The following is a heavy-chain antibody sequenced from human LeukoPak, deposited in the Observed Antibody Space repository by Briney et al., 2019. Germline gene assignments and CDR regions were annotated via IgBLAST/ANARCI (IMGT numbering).Heavy chain of an antibody. J-gene: IGHJ6*03. D-gene: IGHD3-9*01. CDR2: IHWNGDTT. CDR1: GFTFDDYG. CDR3: ARGIRYYYYYYMDV. V-gene: IGHV3-20*04. Sequence: GGSLRLSCAASGFTFDDYGMNWVRQAPGKGLEWISGIHWNGDTTNYAASVEGRFTISRDNAKNSLYLQMNSLRAEDTALYYCARGIRYYYYYYMDVWGKGTTVTVSS.